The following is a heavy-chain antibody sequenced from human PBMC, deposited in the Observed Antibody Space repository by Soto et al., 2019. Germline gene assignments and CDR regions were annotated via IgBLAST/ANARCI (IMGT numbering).Heavy chain of an antibody. CDR2: IYYSGST. Sequence: SETLSLTXTVSGGSISSSSYYWGWIRQPPGKGLEWIGSIYYSGSTYYNPSLKSRVTISVDTSKNQFSLELSSVTAADTAVYYCPRRKDYSFDPWGQGTLVTVSS. CDR1: GGSISSSSYY. CDR3: PRRKDYSFDP. J-gene: IGHJ5*02. V-gene: IGHV4-39*01.